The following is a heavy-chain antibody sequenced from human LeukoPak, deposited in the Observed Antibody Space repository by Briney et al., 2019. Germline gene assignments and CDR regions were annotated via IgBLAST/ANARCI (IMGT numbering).Heavy chain of an antibody. Sequence: GGSLRLSCXXSGFTFSSYGMHWVRQAPGKGLEWVAVISYDGSNKYYADSVKGRFTISRDNSKNTLYLQMNSLRAEDTAVYYCAKDGYTSAVTSHFDYWGQGTLVTVSS. CDR1: GFTFSSYG. V-gene: IGHV3-30*18. J-gene: IGHJ4*02. D-gene: IGHD6-19*01. CDR2: ISYDGSNK. CDR3: AKDGYTSAVTSHFDY.